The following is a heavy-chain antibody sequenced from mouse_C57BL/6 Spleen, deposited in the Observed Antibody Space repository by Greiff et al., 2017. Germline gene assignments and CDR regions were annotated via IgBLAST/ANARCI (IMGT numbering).Heavy chain of an antibody. CDR2: INPNNGGT. CDR1: GYTFTDYN. D-gene: IGHD2-2*01. J-gene: IGHJ4*01. CDR3: AIWLLNAMDY. Sequence: VQLKESGPELVKPGASVKIPCKASGYTFTDYNMDWVKQSHGKSLEWIGDINPNNGGTIYNQKFKGKATLTVDKSSSTAYMELRSLTSEDTAVYYCAIWLLNAMDYWGQGTSVTVSS. V-gene: IGHV1-18*01.